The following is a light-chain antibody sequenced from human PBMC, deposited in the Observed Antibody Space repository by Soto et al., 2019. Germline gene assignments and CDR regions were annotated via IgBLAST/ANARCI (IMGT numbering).Light chain of an antibody. CDR2: SNY. CDR1: SSNIGSNY. J-gene: IGLJ3*02. CDR3: AAWDDSLSGQV. Sequence: QPVLTQPPSASGTPGQRVTISCSGSSSNIGSNYVFWYQQLPGTAPKLLIYSNYQRPSGVPDRFSGSKSGTSASLAISGLRSEDEADYYCAAWDDSLSGQVFGGGTKVTVL. V-gene: IGLV1-47*01.